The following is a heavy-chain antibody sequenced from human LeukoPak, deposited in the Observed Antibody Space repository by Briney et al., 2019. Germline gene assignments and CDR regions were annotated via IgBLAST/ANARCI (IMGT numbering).Heavy chain of an antibody. Sequence: SGTLSLTCAVSADSFSSHYWTWLRQSPGKGLEWIGYISYIGSTNYNPSLKSRVTISIDTSKNQFSLKLRSVTAADTAVYYCARDLVTVTKGFDIWGQGTMVSVSS. CDR2: ISYIGST. D-gene: IGHD4-17*01. CDR3: ARDLVTVTKGFDI. CDR1: ADSFSSHY. J-gene: IGHJ3*02. V-gene: IGHV4-59*11.